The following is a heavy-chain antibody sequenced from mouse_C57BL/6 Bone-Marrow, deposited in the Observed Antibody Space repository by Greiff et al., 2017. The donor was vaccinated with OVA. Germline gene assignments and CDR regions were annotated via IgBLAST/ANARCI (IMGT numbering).Heavy chain of an antibody. D-gene: IGHD4-1*02. CDR1: GYTFTSYW. Sequence: VQLQQPGAELVKPGASVKMSCKASGYTFTSYWITWVKQRPGQGLEWIGDIYPGSGSTNYNEKFKSKATLTVDTSSSTAYMQLSSLTSEDSAVYYCARSLNWDGYFDYWGQGTTLTVSS. CDR3: ARSLNWDGYFDY. J-gene: IGHJ2*01. V-gene: IGHV1-55*01. CDR2: IYPGSGST.